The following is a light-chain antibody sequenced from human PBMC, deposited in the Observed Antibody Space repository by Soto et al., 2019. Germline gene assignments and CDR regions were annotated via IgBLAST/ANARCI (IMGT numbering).Light chain of an antibody. J-gene: IGLJ3*02. V-gene: IGLV2-14*01. CDR3: SSYRSSSTWV. CDR1: SSDVGGYNY. CDR2: EVS. Sequence: QSVLTQPASVSGSPGQSITISCTGTSSDVGGYNYVSWYQQHPGKAPKVMIYEVSNRPSGVSNRFSGSKSGNTASLTISGLQAEDEADYYCSSYRSSSTWVFGGGTKLTVL.